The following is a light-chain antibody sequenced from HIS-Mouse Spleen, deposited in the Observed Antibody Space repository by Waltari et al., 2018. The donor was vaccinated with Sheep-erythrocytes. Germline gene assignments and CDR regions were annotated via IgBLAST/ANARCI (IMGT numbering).Light chain of an antibody. CDR2: GDS. V-gene: IGKV3-20*01. J-gene: IGKJ1*01. CDR1: QRVSSSY. Sequence: EIVLTQSPGTLSLSPGERATLSCRASQRVSSSYLAWYQQKPGQAPRPLSYGDSSSATGIPDRFSGSGSGTDFTLTISRLEPEDFAVYYCQQYGSSPRTFGQGTKVEIK. CDR3: QQYGSSPRT.